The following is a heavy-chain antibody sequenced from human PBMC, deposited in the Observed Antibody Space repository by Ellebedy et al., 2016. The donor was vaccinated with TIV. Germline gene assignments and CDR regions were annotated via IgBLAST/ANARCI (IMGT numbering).Heavy chain of an antibody. Sequence: ASVKVSCKVSGYTLTDLSMHWVRHAPGKGLEWMGGFDPEDGETIYAQKFQGRVTMTEDTSTDTAYMELSSLRSEDTAVYYCATDKGEFDWLLMDWGQGTLVTVSS. CDR1: GYTLTDLS. D-gene: IGHD3-9*01. J-gene: IGHJ4*02. CDR3: ATDKGEFDWLLMD. CDR2: FDPEDGET. V-gene: IGHV1-24*01.